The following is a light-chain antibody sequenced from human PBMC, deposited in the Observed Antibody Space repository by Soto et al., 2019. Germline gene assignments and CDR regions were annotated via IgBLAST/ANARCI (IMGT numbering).Light chain of an antibody. CDR2: VAS. Sequence: IVMPQSPATLSVSPGERATLSCRASQSVSSNLAWYQQRPGQTPRLLIFVASTRATGIPARFTGSGSGTEFTLTISSLLPDDFATYFCQQYKSYFRTFGQGTKVDI. J-gene: IGKJ1*01. CDR3: QQYKSYFRT. CDR1: QSVSSN. V-gene: IGKV3-15*01.